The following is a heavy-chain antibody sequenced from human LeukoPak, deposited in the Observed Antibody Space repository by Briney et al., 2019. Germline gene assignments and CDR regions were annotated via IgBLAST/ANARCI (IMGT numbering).Heavy chain of an antibody. J-gene: IGHJ4*02. V-gene: IGHV3-74*01. CDR1: GFSFSGHW. D-gene: IGHD6-6*01. CDR2: ISPTGSTT. CDR3: ARGPNSNWSGLDF. Sequence: GGSLRLSCIASGFSFSGHWMHWARQLPGKGLVWVSRISPTGSTTSYADSVKGRFTVYRDNAKNTLYLQVNNLRAEGTAVYYCARGPNSNWSGLDFWGQGTLLTVSS.